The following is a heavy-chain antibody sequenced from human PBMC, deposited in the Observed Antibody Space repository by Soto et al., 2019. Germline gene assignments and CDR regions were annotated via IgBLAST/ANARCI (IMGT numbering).Heavy chain of an antibody. Sequence: GSLRLSCTPSGFIFSDYSMNWGRQAPGKGLEWISYITTTSSTMYYADSVKGRFTISRDNAKNSLYLQMNSLRDEDTAVYYCARDSSGRQYYGIDVWGQGTTVTVSS. CDR1: GFIFSDYS. CDR3: ARDSSGRQYYGIDV. D-gene: IGHD3-22*01. CDR2: ITTTSSTM. J-gene: IGHJ6*02. V-gene: IGHV3-48*02.